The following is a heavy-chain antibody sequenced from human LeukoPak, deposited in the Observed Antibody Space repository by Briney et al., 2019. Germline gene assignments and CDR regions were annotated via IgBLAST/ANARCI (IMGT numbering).Heavy chain of an antibody. CDR2: INPNSDGT. J-gene: IGHJ5*02. V-gene: IGHV1-2*02. CDR1: GYTFTGYY. D-gene: IGHD3-10*01. CDR3: ARDLPYGSGSYSGFDP. Sequence: GASVKVSCKASGYTFTGYYMHWVRQAPGQGLEWMGWINPNSDGTNYAQKFQGRVTMTRDTSISTAYMELSRLRSDDTAVYYCARDLPYGSGSYSGFDPWGQGTLVTVSS.